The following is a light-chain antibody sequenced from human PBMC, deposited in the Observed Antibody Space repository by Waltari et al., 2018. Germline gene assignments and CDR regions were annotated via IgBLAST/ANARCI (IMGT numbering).Light chain of an antibody. V-gene: IGKV1-9*01. CDR3: QQHNSNPRT. J-gene: IGKJ1*01. CDR1: QSISSY. CDR2: KAS. Sequence: DIQMTQSQSPLSASVGDRVTITCRASQSISSYLDWYQQKPGKAPKLLIYKASTLQSGVPSRFSGSGSGTDFTLTISSLQPEDFATYYCQQHNSNPRTFGQGTKVEIK.